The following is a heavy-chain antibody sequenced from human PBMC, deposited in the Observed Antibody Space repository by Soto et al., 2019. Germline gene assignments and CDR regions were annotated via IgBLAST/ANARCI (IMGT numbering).Heavy chain of an antibody. CDR2: INQDGSEK. D-gene: IGHD2-2*01. CDR3: ARGGSTFDS. V-gene: IGHV3-7*04. J-gene: IGHJ4*02. CDR1: GLTFSRYW. Sequence: EVQLVESGGGLVQPGGSLRLSFEASGLTFSRYWMTWVRQAPGKGLEWVANINQDGSEKYYVDSLKGRFTISRDSAKNSLYLQMSGLRVGDTAVYYCARGGSTFDSWGQGTLVTVSS.